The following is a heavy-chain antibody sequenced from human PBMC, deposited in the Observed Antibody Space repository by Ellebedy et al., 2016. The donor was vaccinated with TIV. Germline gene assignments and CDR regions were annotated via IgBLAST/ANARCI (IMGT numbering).Heavy chain of an antibody. CDR3: ATQLWNTEF. V-gene: IGHV3-30*03. D-gene: IGHD5-24*01. CDR2: ISYDGSKK. Sequence: GESLKISCAASGFTFSYFGTYWVRQAPGKGLEWVALISYDGSKKYYADSVKGRFTISRDNPKNTLYLQMNSLRVEDTAVYYCATQLWNTEFWGQGTLVIVSS. J-gene: IGHJ4*02. CDR1: GFTFSYFG.